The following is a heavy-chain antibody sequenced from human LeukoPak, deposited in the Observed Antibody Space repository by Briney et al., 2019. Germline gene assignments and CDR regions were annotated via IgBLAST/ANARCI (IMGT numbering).Heavy chain of an antibody. J-gene: IGHJ4*02. CDR2: INPNSGGT. D-gene: IGHD6-19*01. V-gene: IGHV1-2*02. CDR1: GYTFTGYY. Sequence: GASVKVSCKASGYTFTGYYMHWVRQAPGQGLEWMGWINPNSGGTNYAQKFQGRVTMARDTSISTAYMELSRLRSDDTAVYYCARAPEQWLVYYFDYWGQGTLVTVSS. CDR3: ARAPEQWLVYYFDY.